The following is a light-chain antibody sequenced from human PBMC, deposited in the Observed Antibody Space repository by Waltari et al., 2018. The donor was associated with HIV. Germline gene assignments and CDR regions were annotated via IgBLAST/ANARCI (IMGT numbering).Light chain of an antibody. Sequence: QSVLTQPPSVSGAPGQRVSISCTGSGAGHEVQWYQQIAGKAPKLLIFGNNKRPSGFPARFFGSKSGTSASLAITGLQPEDEAHYYCQSFDSSLTGFVFGSGTEVVVL. CDR2: GNN. V-gene: IGLV1-40*01. CDR3: QSFDSSLTGFV. J-gene: IGLJ1*01. CDR1: GAGHE.